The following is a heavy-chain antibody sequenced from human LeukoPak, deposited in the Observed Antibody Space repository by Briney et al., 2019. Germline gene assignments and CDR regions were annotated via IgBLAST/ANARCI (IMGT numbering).Heavy chain of an antibody. CDR2: IKEDGSES. CDR1: GFTFSSDW. Sequence: GGSLRPSCVASGFTFSSDWMTWVRQAPGKGLEWVANIKEDGSESYYVDSVKGRFTISRDNTKNSLYLQMNSLRAEDTAVYYCARFPRDPWRFDYWGQGTLVSVSS. D-gene: IGHD5-12*01. J-gene: IGHJ4*02. CDR3: ARFPRDPWRFDY. V-gene: IGHV3-7*03.